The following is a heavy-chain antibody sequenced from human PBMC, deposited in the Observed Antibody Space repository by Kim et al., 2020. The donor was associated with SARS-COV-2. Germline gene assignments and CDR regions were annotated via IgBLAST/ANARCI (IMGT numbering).Heavy chain of an antibody. CDR3: ARDVHIAAAGTGWFDP. Sequence: SETLSLTCTVSGGSISSYYWSWIRQPPGKGLEWIGYIYYSGSTYYNPSLKSRVTISVDTSKNQFSLKLSSVTAADTAVYYCARDVHIAAAGTGWFDPWGQGTLVTVSS. CDR1: GGSISSYY. CDR2: IYYSGST. J-gene: IGHJ5*02. V-gene: IGHV4-59*01. D-gene: IGHD6-13*01.